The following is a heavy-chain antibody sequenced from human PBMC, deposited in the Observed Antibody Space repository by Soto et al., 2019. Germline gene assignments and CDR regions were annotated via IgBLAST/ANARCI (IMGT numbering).Heavy chain of an antibody. CDR2: FDPEDGET. Sequence: VASVKVSCKVSGYTLTELSMHWVRQAPGKGLEWMGGFDPEDGETIYAQKFQGRVTMTEDTSTDTAYMELSSLRSEDTAVYYCATGSLRGFWSGIPRAFDIWGQGTMVTVS. D-gene: IGHD3-3*01. V-gene: IGHV1-24*01. J-gene: IGHJ3*02. CDR3: ATGSLRGFWSGIPRAFDI. CDR1: GYTLTELS.